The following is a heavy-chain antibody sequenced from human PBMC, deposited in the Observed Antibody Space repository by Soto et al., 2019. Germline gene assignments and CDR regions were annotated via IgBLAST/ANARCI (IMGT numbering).Heavy chain of an antibody. CDR1: GFTFSSYA. D-gene: IGHD3-3*01. J-gene: IGHJ5*02. CDR3: AKVIKSRITIFGVVTPWFDP. Sequence: EVQLLESGGGLVQPGGSLRLSCAASGFTFSSYAMSWVRQAPGKGLEWVSAISGSGGSTYYADSVKGRFTISRDNSKNTLYLQMNSLRAEDTAVYYCAKVIKSRITIFGVVTPWFDPWGQGTLVTVSS. CDR2: ISGSGGST. V-gene: IGHV3-23*01.